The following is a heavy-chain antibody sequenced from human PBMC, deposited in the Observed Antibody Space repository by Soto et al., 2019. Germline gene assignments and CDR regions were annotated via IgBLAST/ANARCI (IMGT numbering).Heavy chain of an antibody. D-gene: IGHD6-13*01. CDR2: IYYSGST. CDR1: GGSISSSSYY. CDR3: ARGMEQQLVFPSYYYGMDV. J-gene: IGHJ6*02. V-gene: IGHV4-39*07. Sequence: SETLSLTCTVSGGSISSSSYYWGWIRQPPGKGLEWIGSIYYSGSTYYNPSLKSRVTISVDTSKNQFSLKLSSVTAADTAVYYCARGMEQQLVFPSYYYGMDVWGQGTTVTVSS.